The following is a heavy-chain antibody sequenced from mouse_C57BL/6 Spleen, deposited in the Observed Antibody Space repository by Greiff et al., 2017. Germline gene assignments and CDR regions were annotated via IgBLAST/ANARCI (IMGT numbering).Heavy chain of an antibody. CDR2: ISYDGSN. CDR1: GYSITSGYY. V-gene: IGHV3-6*01. Sequence: EVQLQESGPGLVKPSQSLSLTCSVTGYSITSGYYWNWIRQFPGNKLEWMGYISYDGSNNYNPSLKNRISITRDTSKNQFFLKLNSVTTEDTATYYCARGGSSYPGYFDYWGQGTTLTVSS. CDR3: ARGGSSYPGYFDY. D-gene: IGHD1-1*01. J-gene: IGHJ2*01.